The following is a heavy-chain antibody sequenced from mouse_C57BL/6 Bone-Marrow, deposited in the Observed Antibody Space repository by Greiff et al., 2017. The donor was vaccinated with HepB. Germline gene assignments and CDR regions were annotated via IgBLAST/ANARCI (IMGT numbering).Heavy chain of an antibody. V-gene: IGHV1-58*01. CDR2: IYIGNGYT. CDR1: GYTFTSYG. CDR3: ARSRGLLQDDY. D-gene: IGHD2-3*01. J-gene: IGHJ2*01. Sequence: VQLQQSGAELVRPGSSVKLSCKTSGYTFTSYGINWVKQRPGQGLEWIGYIYIGNGYTEYNEKFTGKTTLTSDTSSSTAYMQISSLTSEDSAICVCARSRGLLQDDYWGQGTTLTVSS.